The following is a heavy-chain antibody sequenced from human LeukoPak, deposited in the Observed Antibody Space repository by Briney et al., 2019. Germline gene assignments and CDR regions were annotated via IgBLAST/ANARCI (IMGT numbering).Heavy chain of an antibody. CDR2: IRYDGSNK. CDR3: AKEYRLVRYFDLGRNAFDI. J-gene: IGHJ3*02. V-gene: IGHV3-30*02. D-gene: IGHD3-9*01. Sequence: GGSLRLSCAASGFTFSSYGMHWVRQAPGKGLEWVAFIRYDGSNKYYADSVKGRFTISRDNSKNTLYLQMNSLRAEDTAVYYCAKEYRLVRYFDLGRNAFDIWGQGTMVTVSS. CDR1: GFTFSSYG.